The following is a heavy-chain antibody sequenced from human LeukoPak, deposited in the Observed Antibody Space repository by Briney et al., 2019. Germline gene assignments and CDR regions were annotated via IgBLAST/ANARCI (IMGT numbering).Heavy chain of an antibody. Sequence: SETLSLTCTVSGGSISSNSYYWGWIRQPPGKGLEWIGSIYYNGTTYYNPSLKSRVTISVDRSKNQFSLKLSSVTAADTAVYYCARGRIAAATLDYWGQGTLVTVSS. V-gene: IGHV4-39*07. CDR1: GGSISSNSYY. CDR2: IYYNGTT. J-gene: IGHJ4*02. D-gene: IGHD6-13*01. CDR3: ARGRIAAATLDY.